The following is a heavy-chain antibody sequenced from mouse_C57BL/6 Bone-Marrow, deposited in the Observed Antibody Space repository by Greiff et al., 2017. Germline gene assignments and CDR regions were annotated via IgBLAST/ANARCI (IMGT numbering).Heavy chain of an antibody. CDR1: GYTFTSYW. CDR2: IYPGSGST. D-gene: IGHD1-1*02. CDR3: ASYGVNAMDY. Sequence: QVQLQQPGAELVKPGASVKMSCKASGYTFTSYWITWVKQRPGQGLEWIGDIYPGSGSTNYNEKFKGKATMTVDTSSSTAYMQLSSLTSEDSAVYYCASYGVNAMDYWGQGTSVTVSS. J-gene: IGHJ4*01. V-gene: IGHV1-55*01.